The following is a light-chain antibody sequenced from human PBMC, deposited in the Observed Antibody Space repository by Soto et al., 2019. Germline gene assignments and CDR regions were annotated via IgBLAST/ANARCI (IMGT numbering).Light chain of an antibody. CDR3: NSYAGSNIYV. V-gene: IGLV2-8*01. CDR1: SSDVGGYHF. CDR2: EVN. Sequence: QSALTQPPSASGSPGQSVTISCTGTSSDVGGYHFVSWYQHHPGKAPKLIIYEVNKRPSGVPNRFSRSKSGNTASLTVSGLQAEDEADYYCNSYAGSNIYVFGTGTKLTVL. J-gene: IGLJ1*01.